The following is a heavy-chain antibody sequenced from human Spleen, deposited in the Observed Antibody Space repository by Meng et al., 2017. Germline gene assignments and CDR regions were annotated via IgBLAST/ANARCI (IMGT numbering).Heavy chain of an antibody. Sequence: LQEARPGLVTPSHTLPPTCTFSGRSISSGGYYWSWIRQYPGKGLECIRNNYYSGSTYYHPSLKSRVTISVDTSNNQFSLKLSSVTAADTAVYYCASLESNGLDVFDFWGPGTMVTVSS. CDR1: GRSISSGGYY. CDR3: ASLESNGLDVFDF. D-gene: IGHD3-3*01. CDR2: NYYSGST. V-gene: IGHV4-31*03. J-gene: IGHJ3*01.